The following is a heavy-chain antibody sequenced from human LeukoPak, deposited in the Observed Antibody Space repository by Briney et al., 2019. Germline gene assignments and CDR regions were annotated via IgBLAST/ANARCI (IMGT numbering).Heavy chain of an antibody. D-gene: IGHD1-14*01. Sequence: SETLSLTCAVYGGSFSGYYWSWIRQPPGKGLEWIGEINHSGSTNYNPSLKSRVTISVDTSKNQFSLKLSSATAADTAVYYCATETGYKFDYWGQGTLVTVSS. CDR2: INHSGST. J-gene: IGHJ4*02. V-gene: IGHV4-34*01. CDR3: ATETGYKFDY. CDR1: GGSFSGYY.